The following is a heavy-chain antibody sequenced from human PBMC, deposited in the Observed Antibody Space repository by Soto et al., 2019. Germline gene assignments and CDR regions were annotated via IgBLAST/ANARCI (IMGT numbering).Heavy chain of an antibody. CDR3: AKDLMGSGWSWGFDY. Sequence: QVQLVESGGGVVQPGRSLRLSCAASGFTFSSYGTHWVRQAPGKGLEWVAVISYDGSNKYYADSVKGRFTISRDNSKNTLYLQMNSLRAEDTAVYYCAKDLMGSGWSWGFDYWGQGTLVTVSS. D-gene: IGHD6-19*01. CDR2: ISYDGSNK. CDR1: GFTFSSYG. J-gene: IGHJ4*02. V-gene: IGHV3-30*18.